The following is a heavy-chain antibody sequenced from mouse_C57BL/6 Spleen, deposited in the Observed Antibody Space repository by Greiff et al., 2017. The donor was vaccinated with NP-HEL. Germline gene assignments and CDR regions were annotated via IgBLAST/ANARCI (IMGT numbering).Heavy chain of an antibody. CDR1: GYTFTSYW. CDR3: ARRQLRSPGAMDY. J-gene: IGHJ4*01. CDR2: IDPSDSYT. Sequence: QVQLQQPGAELVKPGASVKLSCKASGYTFTSYWMQWVKQRPGQGLEWIGEIDPSDSYTNYNQKFKGKATLTVDTSSSTAYMQLSSLTSEDSAVYYCARRQLRSPGAMDYWGQGTSVTVSS. V-gene: IGHV1-50*01. D-gene: IGHD3-2*02.